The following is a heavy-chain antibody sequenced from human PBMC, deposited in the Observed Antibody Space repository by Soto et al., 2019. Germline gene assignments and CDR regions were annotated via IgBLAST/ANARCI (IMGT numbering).Heavy chain of an antibody. CDR1: GGSISGSY. CDR2: VYYTGST. J-gene: IGHJ4*02. Sequence: SETLSLTCSVSGGSISGSYWSWIRQSPGKGLEWLGYVYYTGSTNYSPSLRSRVSVSVDTSKNEFSLRLSSVTAADAAVYFCARSVAVPGAHIDYWGQGTQVTVSS. V-gene: IGHV4-59*01. CDR3: ARSVAVPGAHIDY. D-gene: IGHD6-19*01.